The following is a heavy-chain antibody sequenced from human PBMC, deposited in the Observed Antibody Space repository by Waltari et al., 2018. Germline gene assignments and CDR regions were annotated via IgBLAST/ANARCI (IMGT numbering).Heavy chain of an antibody. V-gene: IGHV4-34*01. CDR3: ARGDPGGYCSSTSCVNWFDP. J-gene: IGHJ5*02. Sequence: QVQLQQWGAGLLKPSETLSLTCAVYGGSFSGYYWSWIRQPPGKGLEWIGEINQSGSTNYNPSLKGRVPISVDTSKNQFSLKLSSVTAADTAVYYCARGDPGGYCSSTSCVNWFDPWGQGTLVTVSS. CDR1: GGSFSGYY. D-gene: IGHD2-2*03. CDR2: INQSGST.